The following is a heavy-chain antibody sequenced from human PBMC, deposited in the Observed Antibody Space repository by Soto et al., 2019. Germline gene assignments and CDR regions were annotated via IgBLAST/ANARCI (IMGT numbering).Heavy chain of an antibody. V-gene: IGHV3-7*04. CDR2: IKEDGSEK. D-gene: IGHD3-10*01. Sequence: PGGSLRLSCAASGFTFSSYWMSWVRQAPGKGLEWVANIKEDGSEKYYVDSVKGRFTISRDNAKNSLYLQMNSLRAEDTAVYYCARATGADKEDYWGQGTLVNVSS. CDR1: GFTFSSYW. CDR3: ARATGADKEDY. J-gene: IGHJ4*02.